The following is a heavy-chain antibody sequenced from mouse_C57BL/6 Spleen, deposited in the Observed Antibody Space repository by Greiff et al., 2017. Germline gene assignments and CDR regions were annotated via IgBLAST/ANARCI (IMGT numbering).Heavy chain of an antibody. CDR3: ARDRRAGFDY. J-gene: IGHJ2*01. V-gene: IGHV5-4*01. Sequence: EVMLVESGGGLVKPGGSLKLSCAASGFTFSSYAMSWVRQTPEKRLEWVATISDGGSYTYYPDNVKGRFTISRDNAKNNLYLQMSHLKSEDTAMYYCARDRRAGFDYWGQGTTLTVSS. CDR2: ISDGGSYT. CDR1: GFTFSSYA.